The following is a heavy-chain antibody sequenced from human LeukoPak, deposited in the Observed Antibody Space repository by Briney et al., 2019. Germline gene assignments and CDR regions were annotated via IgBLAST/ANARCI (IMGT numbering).Heavy chain of an antibody. CDR2: IYTSGST. V-gene: IGHV4-4*07. J-gene: IGHJ5*02. CDR1: GGSISSYY. Sequence: SETLSLTCTVSGGSISSYYWSWIRQPAGKGLEWIGRIYTSGSTNYNPSLKSRVTMSVDTSKNQFSLKLSSVTAADTAVYYCASSSTFPNWFDPWGQGTLVTVSS. D-gene: IGHD3-16*01. CDR3: ASSSTFPNWFDP.